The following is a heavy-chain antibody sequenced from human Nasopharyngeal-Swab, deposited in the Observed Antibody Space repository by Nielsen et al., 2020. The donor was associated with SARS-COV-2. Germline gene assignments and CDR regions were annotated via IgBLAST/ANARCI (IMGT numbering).Heavy chain of an antibody. CDR3: ARTSRLPSITMIVVVIDYYFDY. CDR1: GGSISSSGYY. CDR2: IYYSGST. J-gene: IGHJ4*02. V-gene: IGHV4-39*07. Sequence: SETLSLTCTVSGGSISSSGYYWGWIRQPPGKGLEWIGSIYYSGSTYYNPSLKSRVTISVDTSKNQFSLKLSSVTAADTAVYYCARTSRLPSITMIVVVIDYYFDYWGQGTLVTVSS. D-gene: IGHD3-22*01.